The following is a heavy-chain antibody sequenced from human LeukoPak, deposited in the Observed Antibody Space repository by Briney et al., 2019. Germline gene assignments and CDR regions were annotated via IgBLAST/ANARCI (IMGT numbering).Heavy chain of an antibody. Sequence: GESLKISCEASGYSFISYWIGWVRQMPGKGLGWMGIINPGDSDTRYSPSFQGQITISADKSISTIYLRWSSLKASDAAMYYCARAGGQWVPVYWGQGTLVTVSS. J-gene: IGHJ4*02. D-gene: IGHD6-19*01. V-gene: IGHV5-51*01. CDR2: INPGDSDT. CDR3: ARAGGQWVPVY. CDR1: GYSFISYW.